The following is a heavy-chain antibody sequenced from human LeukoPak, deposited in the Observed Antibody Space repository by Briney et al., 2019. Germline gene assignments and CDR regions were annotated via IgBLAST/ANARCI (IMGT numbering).Heavy chain of an antibody. CDR2: ISSSRSYI. CDR1: GFTFSSYA. Sequence: GGSLRLSCAASGFTFSSYAMHWVRQAPGKGLEWVSSISSSRSYIYYADSVKGRFTISRDNAKNSLYLQMNSLRAEDTAVYYCARVGKQLWVFDYWGEGSLVTVSS. D-gene: IGHD5-18*01. V-gene: IGHV3-21*01. CDR3: ARVGKQLWVFDY. J-gene: IGHJ4*02.